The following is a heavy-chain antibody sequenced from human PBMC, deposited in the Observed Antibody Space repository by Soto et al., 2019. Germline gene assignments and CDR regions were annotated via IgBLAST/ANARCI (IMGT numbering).Heavy chain of an antibody. V-gene: IGHV4-59*11. J-gene: IGHJ4*02. CDR2: IFYSGSTTY. D-gene: IGHD6-19*01. CDR1: GGSISGHY. Sequence: KTSETLSLTCTVSGGSISGHYWIWIRQPPGEGMEWIGYIFYSGSTTYNNNPSLKSRVSITVDTSKNQFYLRLSSVTAGDTAVYYCARVGSSGWSPDYWGQGALVTVSS. CDR3: ARVGSSGWSPDY.